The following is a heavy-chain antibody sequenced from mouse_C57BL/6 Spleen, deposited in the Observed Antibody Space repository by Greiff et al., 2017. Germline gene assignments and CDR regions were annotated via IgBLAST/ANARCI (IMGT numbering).Heavy chain of an antibody. D-gene: IGHD1-1*01. CDR1: GYSITSGYY. CDR2: ISYDGSN. CDR3: AIDNYGY. J-gene: IGHJ4*01. Sequence: EVQLVESGPGLVKPSQSLSLTCSVTGYSITSGYYWNWIRQFPGNKLEWMGYISYDGSNNYNPSLKNRISITRDTSKNQFFLKLNSVTTEDTATYYCAIDNYGYWGQGTSVTVSS. V-gene: IGHV3-6*01.